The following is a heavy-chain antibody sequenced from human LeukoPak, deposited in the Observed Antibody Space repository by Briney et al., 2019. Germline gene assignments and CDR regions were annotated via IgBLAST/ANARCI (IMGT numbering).Heavy chain of an antibody. CDR2: INHSGST. D-gene: IGHD3-10*01. CDR1: GGSISSYY. Sequence: SETLSLTCTVSGGSISSYYWSWIRQPPGKGLEWIGEINHSGSTNYNPSLKSRVTISVDTSKNQFSLKLSSVTAADTAVYYCARSGGINTYYYGSGRHYYYYGMDVWGQGTTVTVSS. CDR3: ARSGGINTYYYGSGRHYYYYGMDV. V-gene: IGHV4-34*01. J-gene: IGHJ6*02.